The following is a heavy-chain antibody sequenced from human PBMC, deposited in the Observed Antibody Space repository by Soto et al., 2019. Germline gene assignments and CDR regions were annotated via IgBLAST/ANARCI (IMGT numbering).Heavy chain of an antibody. V-gene: IGHV3-48*03. D-gene: IGHD6-25*01. J-gene: IGHJ4*01. CDR2: ISSSGGTI. CDR3: ARVRLGSRDIDY. Sequence: GGSLRLSCAASGFILSSYEVNWVRQAPGKGLEWVSYISSSGGTIYYADSVKGRFTISRDNAKNSLSLQMNSLRAEDTAVYYCARVRLGSRDIDYWGHGTLVTVSS. CDR1: GFILSSYE.